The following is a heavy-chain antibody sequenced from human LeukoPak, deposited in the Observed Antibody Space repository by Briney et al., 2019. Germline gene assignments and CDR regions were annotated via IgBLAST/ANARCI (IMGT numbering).Heavy chain of an antibody. CDR1: GFTFSGYA. V-gene: IGHV3-64D*06. CDR2: ISSNGGST. CDR3: VKVDGEYGSGSYYFDY. Sequence: GGPLRLSCSASGFTFSGYAMHWVRQAPGKGLEHVSAISSNGGSTDYADSVKGRFTISRDNSKNTLYLQMSSLRTEDTAVYYCVKVDGEYGSGSYYFDYWGQGTLVTVSS. D-gene: IGHD3-10*01. J-gene: IGHJ4*02.